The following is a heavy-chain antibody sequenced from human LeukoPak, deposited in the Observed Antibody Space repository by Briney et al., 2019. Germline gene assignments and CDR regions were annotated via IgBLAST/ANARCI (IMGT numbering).Heavy chain of an antibody. CDR1: NDSISSSNW. V-gene: IGHV4-4*02. CDR3: ARDKDGIGWYGD. J-gene: IGHJ4*02. D-gene: IGHD6-19*01. CDR2: IYHSGST. Sequence: SETLSLTCAVSNDSISSSNWWSWVRQPPGKGLEWIGEIYHSGSTNYKSSLKSRVSISVDKSKNQFSLNVKSVTAADTAVYYCARDKDGIGWYGDWGQGTLVIVSS.